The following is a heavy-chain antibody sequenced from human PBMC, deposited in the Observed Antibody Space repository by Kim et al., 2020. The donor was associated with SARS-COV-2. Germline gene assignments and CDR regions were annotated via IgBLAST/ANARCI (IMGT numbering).Heavy chain of an antibody. CDR3: AGEVLYGSGSYHNDY. D-gene: IGHD3-10*01. Sequence: ASVKVSCKASGYTFTSYAMHWVRQAPGQRLEWMGWINAGNGNTKYSQKFQGRVTITRDTSASTAYMELSSLRSEDTAVYYCAGEVLYGSGSYHNDYWGQGTLVTVSS. CDR2: INAGNGNT. V-gene: IGHV1-3*01. CDR1: GYTFTSYA. J-gene: IGHJ4*02.